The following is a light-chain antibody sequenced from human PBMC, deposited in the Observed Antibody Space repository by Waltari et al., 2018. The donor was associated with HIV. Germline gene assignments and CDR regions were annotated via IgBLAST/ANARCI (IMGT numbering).Light chain of an antibody. J-gene: IGKJ4*01. CDR3: QQHSDWPLT. V-gene: IGKV3-15*01. CDR2: GAS. Sequence: EIVMTQSPATLSVSTGEGATLSCRASQNVGGALAWYQLKPGHAPRLLIYGASTRATGIPARFGASGSGTEFTLTISGLQSEDFALYYCQQHSDWPLTFGGGTNVEIK. CDR1: QNVGGA.